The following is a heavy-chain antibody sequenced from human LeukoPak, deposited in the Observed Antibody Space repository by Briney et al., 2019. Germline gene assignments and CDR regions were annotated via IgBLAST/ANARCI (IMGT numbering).Heavy chain of an antibody. CDR2: IHPNTGGT. V-gene: IGHV1-2*02. Sequence: ASVTVSCKASGYTFTGHEIFWVRQAPGQGLEYMGWIHPNTGGTNYAQKFQGRVTMTRDTTINTAYLELSSLTSDDTAVYYCARNKDGLYYWGQGTPVTVSS. D-gene: IGHD3-10*01. CDR1: GYTFTGHE. CDR3: ARNKDGLYY. J-gene: IGHJ4*02.